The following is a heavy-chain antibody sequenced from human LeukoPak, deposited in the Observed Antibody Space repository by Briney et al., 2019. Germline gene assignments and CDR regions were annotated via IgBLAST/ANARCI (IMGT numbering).Heavy chain of an antibody. V-gene: IGHV5-51*01. CDR3: ARRGGSGSFWCDP. D-gene: IGHD3-10*01. Sequence: GESLKISCKGSGYIFANYWVAWVRQIPGKGLEWMGIIYPGDSDTRYSPSFQGQVTISAEKSISTAYLQWNNLKASDTAMYYCARRGGSGSFWCDPGGEGTLVSVSS. CDR2: IYPGDSDT. J-gene: IGHJ5*02. CDR1: GYIFANYW.